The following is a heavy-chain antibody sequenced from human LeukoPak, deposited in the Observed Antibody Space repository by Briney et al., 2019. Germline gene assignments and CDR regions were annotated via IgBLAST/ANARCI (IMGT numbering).Heavy chain of an antibody. CDR2: IGSGSGVTI. CDR1: GFSFSDYY. V-gene: IGHV3-11*04. J-gene: IGHJ6*02. D-gene: IGHD6-19*01. Sequence: GGSLRLSCAASGFSFSDYYVSWVRQAPGKGLECISYIGSGSGVTIYYADSVKGRFTISRDNSKNSLYLQMNSLRAEDTAVYYCARDLSEPHWYSSGWSLDVWGQGTTVTVSS. CDR3: ARDLSEPHWYSSGWSLDV.